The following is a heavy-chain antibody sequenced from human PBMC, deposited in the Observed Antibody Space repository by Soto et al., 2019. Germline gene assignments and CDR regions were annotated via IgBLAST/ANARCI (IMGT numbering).Heavy chain of an antibody. V-gene: IGHV3-23*01. CDR1: GFTFSSYA. D-gene: IGHD3-10*01. J-gene: IGHJ6*02. CDR3: AKDEVHTMVRGVIHYYYGMDV. CDR2: IRGSGGST. Sequence: LRLSCAASGFTFSSYAISGIRQAPGKVLDGRSAIRGSGGSTYYADSVKGRFTISRDNSKNTLYLKMNSMRAEDTAVYYCAKDEVHTMVRGVIHYYYGMDVWGQGTTVTVSS.